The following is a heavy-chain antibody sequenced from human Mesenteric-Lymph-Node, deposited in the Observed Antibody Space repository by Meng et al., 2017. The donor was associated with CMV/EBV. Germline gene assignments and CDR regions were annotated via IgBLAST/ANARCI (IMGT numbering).Heavy chain of an antibody. CDR2: INPNSGGT. CDR3: ARGGSGSYYLDY. D-gene: IGHD1-26*01. Sequence: ASVKVSCKASGYTFTGYYMHWVRQAPGQGLEWMGWINPNSGGTNYAQKFQGRVTMTRDTSISTAHMEVSGLRSEDTAVYYCARGGSGSYYLDYWGQGTLVTVSS. J-gene: IGHJ4*02. CDR1: GYTFTGYY. V-gene: IGHV1-2*02.